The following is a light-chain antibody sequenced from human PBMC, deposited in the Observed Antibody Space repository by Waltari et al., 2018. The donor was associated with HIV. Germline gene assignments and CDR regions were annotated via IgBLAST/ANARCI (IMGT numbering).Light chain of an antibody. CDR2: GAF. V-gene: IGKV1-NL1*01. CDR1: QDIANS. CDR3: HQYFSDPFT. Sequence: DIQMTQLPSSLSASVGDRVTITCRATQDIANSVSWYQQRPGQVPKLLVYGAFIPPKGVASRFTGSGSGTEYTLTISSLQPEDFATYYCHQYFSDPFTFGGGTKVEI. J-gene: IGKJ4*01.